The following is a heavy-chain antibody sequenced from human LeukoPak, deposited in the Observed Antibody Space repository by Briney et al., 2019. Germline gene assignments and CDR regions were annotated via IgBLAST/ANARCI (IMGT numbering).Heavy chain of an antibody. CDR3: SGGQQCLGSCFWAERYGLDV. Sequence: GASVKVSCKASGYTFTSYDINWVRQATGQGLEWMGWMNPNSGNTGYAQKFQGRVTMTRNTSISTAYMELSSLRSEDTAVYYCSGGQQCLGSCFWAERYGLDVWGQGTTVTVSS. D-gene: IGHD5/OR15-5a*01. CDR2: MNPNSGNT. V-gene: IGHV1-8*01. CDR1: GYTFTSYD. J-gene: IGHJ6*02.